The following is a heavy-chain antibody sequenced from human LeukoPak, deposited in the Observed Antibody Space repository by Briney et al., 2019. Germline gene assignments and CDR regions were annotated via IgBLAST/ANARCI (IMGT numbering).Heavy chain of an antibody. Sequence: PSETLSLTCTVSGGSISSSSYYWGWIRQPPGKGLEWIGSIYYSGSTYYNPSLKSRVTISVDTSKNQFSLKLSSVTAADTAVYYCARSSDSSGYSLSDAFDIWGQGTMVTVSS. CDR3: ARSSDSSGYSLSDAFDI. D-gene: IGHD3-22*01. CDR2: IYYSGST. CDR1: GGSISSSSYY. V-gene: IGHV4-39*07. J-gene: IGHJ3*02.